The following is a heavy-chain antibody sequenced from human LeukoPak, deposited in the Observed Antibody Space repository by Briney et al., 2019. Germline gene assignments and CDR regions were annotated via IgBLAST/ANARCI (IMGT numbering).Heavy chain of an antibody. Sequence: GGSLKLSCEASGFTFSSYWMHWVRQIPGKGLMWVSRIESNGLTLYADSVRDRFTISRDNGKNTIYLQMNSLRAGDTAVYYCAKPHFDDWGQGTPVTVSS. CDR3: AKPHFDD. J-gene: IGHJ4*02. V-gene: IGHV3-74*01. CDR2: IESNGLT. CDR1: GFTFSSYW.